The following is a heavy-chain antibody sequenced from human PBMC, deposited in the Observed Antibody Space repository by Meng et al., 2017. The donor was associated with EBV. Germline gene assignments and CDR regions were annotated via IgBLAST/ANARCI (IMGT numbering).Heavy chain of an antibody. D-gene: IGHD1-1*01. Sequence: QGRLVQSGSEWKRPGASVKVSCKASGYTFRNYAINWMRQVPGQGLEWMGWINTYSGKATFAQGFTGRFVFSLDTPVTTAHLQISGLKTEDSAVYYCARGVEENGSHYPFDSWGQGTLVTVSS. CDR1: GYTFRNYA. J-gene: IGHJ4*02. CDR3: ARGVEENGSHYPFDS. CDR2: INTYSGKA. V-gene: IGHV7-4-1*02.